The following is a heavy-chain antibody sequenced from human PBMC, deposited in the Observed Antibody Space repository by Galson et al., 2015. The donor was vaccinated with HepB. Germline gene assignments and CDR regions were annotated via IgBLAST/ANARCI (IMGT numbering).Heavy chain of an antibody. J-gene: IGHJ4*02. D-gene: IGHD1-14*01. CDR1: GFAFGIYG. Sequence: SLRLSCAASGFAFGIYGIHWVRQAPGKGLEWVAYIPDDGSKEYYADDVKGRITISRDNSKNSLYLQMSSLRPEDTAVYYCATSDRNWGQGTLVTVSS. CDR3: ATSDRN. CDR2: IPDDGSKE. V-gene: IGHV3-30*02.